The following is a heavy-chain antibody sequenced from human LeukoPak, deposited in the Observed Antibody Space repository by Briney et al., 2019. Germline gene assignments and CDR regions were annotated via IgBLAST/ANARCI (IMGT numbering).Heavy chain of an antibody. CDR2: ISGSGGST. D-gene: IGHD3-3*01. Sequence: GGSLRLSCAAYGFTFSSYAMSWVRQAPGKGLEWVSAISGSGGSTYYADSVKGRFTISRDNSKNTLYLQMNSLRAEDTAVYYCAKDSRYDFWSGYRDPFDYWGQGTLVTVSS. CDR3: AKDSRYDFWSGYRDPFDY. V-gene: IGHV3-23*01. CDR1: GFTFSSYA. J-gene: IGHJ4*02.